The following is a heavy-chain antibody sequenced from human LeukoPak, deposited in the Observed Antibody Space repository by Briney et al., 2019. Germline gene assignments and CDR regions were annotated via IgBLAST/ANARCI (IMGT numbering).Heavy chain of an antibody. D-gene: IGHD6-6*01. Sequence: PGGSLRLSCAASGFALSSSGMHWVRQAPGKGLEWVAFIWYDGSNKYYADSVKGRFTISRDNAKSSLYLQMNSLRVEDTAVYYCVRGTRSNSFWGQGTQVTVSS. V-gene: IGHV3-33*01. CDR2: IWYDGSNK. J-gene: IGHJ4*02. CDR1: GFALSSSG. CDR3: VRGTRSNSF.